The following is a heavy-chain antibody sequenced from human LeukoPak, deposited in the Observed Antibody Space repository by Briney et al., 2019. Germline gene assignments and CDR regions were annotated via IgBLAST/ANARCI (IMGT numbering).Heavy chain of an antibody. CDR1: GGSIRSSSYY. CDR3: ARVRGSLTNWFDP. CDR2: IYYSGST. D-gene: IGHD3-16*01. V-gene: IGHV4-39*01. J-gene: IGHJ5*02. Sequence: SETLSLTCTVSGGSIRSSSYYWGWRRQPPGKGLGWIWRIYYSGSTHYHPSLKIRVTISVDTSKNQFSLQLSYVTAADTAVYYCARVRGSLTNWFDPWGQGTLVTVSS.